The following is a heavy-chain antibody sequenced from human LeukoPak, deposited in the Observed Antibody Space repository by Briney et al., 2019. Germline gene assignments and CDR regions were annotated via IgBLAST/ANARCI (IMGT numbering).Heavy chain of an antibody. Sequence: SETLSLTCTVSGGSISTFFWTWIRQSAGKGLEWISRIYTGTTYYNPSLESRATISVDTSNNRFSLKLTSLTAADTAVYYCARGTEMTSFTGYYSFDYWGRGSLVTVPS. D-gene: IGHD3-9*01. V-gene: IGHV4-4*07. J-gene: IGHJ4*02. CDR2: IYTGTT. CDR1: GGSISTFF. CDR3: ARGTEMTSFTGYYSFDY.